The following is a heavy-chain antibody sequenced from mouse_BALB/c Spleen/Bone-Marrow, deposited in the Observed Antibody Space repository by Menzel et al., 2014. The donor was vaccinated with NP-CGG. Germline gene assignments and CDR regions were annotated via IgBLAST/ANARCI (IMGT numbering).Heavy chain of an antibody. J-gene: IGHJ4*01. Sequence: EVQGVESGGGLVKPGGSLKLSCAASGFTFSSYAMSWVRQTPEKRLEWVASISSGGSTFYPDSVKGRFTISRENARNILYLQMSSLRSEDTAMYYCVYGNYSYYYAMDFWGQGTSVTVSS. V-gene: IGHV5-6-5*01. CDR2: ISSGGST. CDR3: VYGNYSYYYAMDF. CDR1: GFTFSSYA. D-gene: IGHD2-1*01.